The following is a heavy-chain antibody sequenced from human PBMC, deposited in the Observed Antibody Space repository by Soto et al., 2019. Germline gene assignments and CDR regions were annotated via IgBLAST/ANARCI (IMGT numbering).Heavy chain of an antibody. CDR3: ARGVRCTNGVCYLFDY. J-gene: IGHJ4*02. CDR1: GGTFSSYA. V-gene: IGHV1-69*05. CDR2: IIPIFGTA. D-gene: IGHD2-8*01. Sequence: GASVKVSCKASGGTFSSYAISWVRQAPGQGLEWVGGIIPIFGTANYAQKFQGRVTITRDKSTSTAYMGMSSLRSEDTAVYYCARGVRCTNGVCYLFDYWGQGILVTVS.